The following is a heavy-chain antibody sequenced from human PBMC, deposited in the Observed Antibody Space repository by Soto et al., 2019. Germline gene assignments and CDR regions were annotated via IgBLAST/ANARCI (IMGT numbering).Heavy chain of an antibody. D-gene: IGHD2-2*01. J-gene: IGHJ6*03. Sequence: ASVKVSCKASGYTFTSYGISWVRQAPGQGLEWMGWISAYNGNTNYAQKLQGRVTMTTDTSTSTAYMELRSLRSDDTAVYYCARDRRDCSSTSCYFYMDVWGKGTTVTVSS. V-gene: IGHV1-18*01. CDR1: GYTFTSYG. CDR2: ISAYNGNT. CDR3: ARDRRDCSSTSCYFYMDV.